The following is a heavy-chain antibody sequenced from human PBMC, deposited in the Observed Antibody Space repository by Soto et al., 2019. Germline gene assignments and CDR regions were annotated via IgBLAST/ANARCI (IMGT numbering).Heavy chain of an antibody. D-gene: IGHD2-15*01. CDR3: ARILLGYCSGGSCYDNDAFDI. CDR1: GGSISSSSYY. J-gene: IGHJ3*02. V-gene: IGHV4-39*01. Sequence: QLQLQESGPGLVKPSETLSLTCTVSGGSISSSSYYWGWIRQPPGKGLEWIGSIYYSGSTYYNPSVKSRVTISVDTSKNQFSLKLSSVTAADTAVYYCARILLGYCSGGSCYDNDAFDIWGQGTMVTVSS. CDR2: IYYSGST.